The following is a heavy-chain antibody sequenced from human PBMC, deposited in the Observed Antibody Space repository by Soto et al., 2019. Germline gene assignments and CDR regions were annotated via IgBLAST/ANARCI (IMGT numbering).Heavy chain of an antibody. J-gene: IGHJ4*02. CDR3: ARGGGERGSRS. V-gene: IGHV4-39*07. Sequence: PSETLSLTCTVSGGSISSSNYYWGWIRQPPGKGLEWIASIYYSGSTYYNPSLKSRVTISVDRSKNQFSLKLSSVTAADTAVYYCARGGGERGSRSWGQGTLVTVSS. CDR1: GGSISSSNYY. D-gene: IGHD5-12*01. CDR2: IYYSGST.